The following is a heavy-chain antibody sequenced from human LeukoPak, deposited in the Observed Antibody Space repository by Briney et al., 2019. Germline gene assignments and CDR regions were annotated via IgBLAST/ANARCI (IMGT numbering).Heavy chain of an antibody. CDR3: AVVTGFYLPRDY. J-gene: IGHJ4*02. CDR2: IYYSGST. V-gene: IGHV4-39*07. CDR1: GGSISSSSYY. D-gene: IGHD1-20*01. Sequence: NPSETLSHTCTVSGGSISSSSYYWGWIRQPPGKGLEWIGSIYYSGSTYYNPSLKSRATISVDTSKNQFSLKLSSVTAADTAVYYCAVVTGFYLPRDYWGQGTLVTVSS.